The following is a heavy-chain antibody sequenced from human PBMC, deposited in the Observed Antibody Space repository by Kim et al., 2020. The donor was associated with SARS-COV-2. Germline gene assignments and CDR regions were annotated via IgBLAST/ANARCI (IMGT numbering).Heavy chain of an antibody. Sequence: SETLSLTCTVSGDSISSNSWNWIRQPPGKGLEWIGYIYYRGSSNYNPSLKSRVTMSVDTSKNQFSLRLSSVTAADTAIYYCARHLGFSSGWLEFWGQGA. V-gene: IGHV4-59*08. D-gene: IGHD6-19*01. J-gene: IGHJ5*01. CDR2: IYYRGSS. CDR3: ARHLGFSSGWLEF. CDR1: GDSISSNS.